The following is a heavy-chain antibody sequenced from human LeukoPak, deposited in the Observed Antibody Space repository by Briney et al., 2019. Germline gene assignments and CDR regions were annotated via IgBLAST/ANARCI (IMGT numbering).Heavy chain of an antibody. J-gene: IGHJ3*02. CDR2: IYYSGST. CDR1: GGYISSYY. CDR3: ARDMSSSWYLPHAFDI. D-gene: IGHD6-13*01. V-gene: IGHV4-59*01. Sequence: SETLSLTCTVSGGYISSYYWSWIRQPPGKGLEWIGYIYYSGSTNYNPSLKSRATISVDTSKNQFSLKLSSVTAADTAVYYCARDMSSSWYLPHAFDIWGQGTMVTVSS.